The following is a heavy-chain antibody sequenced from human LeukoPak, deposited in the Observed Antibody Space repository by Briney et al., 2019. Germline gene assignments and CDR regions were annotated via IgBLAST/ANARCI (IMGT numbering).Heavy chain of an antibody. V-gene: IGHV4-34*01. J-gene: IGHJ6*02. D-gene: IGHD5-18*01. Sequence: SETLSLTCAVYGGSFSGYYWSWIRQPPGKGLEWIGEINHSGSTNYNPSLKGRVTISVDRSKNQFSLKLSSVTAADTAVYYCARGVGRIQLWSRYCYYGMDVWGQGTTVTVSS. CDR3: ARGVGRIQLWSRYCYYGMDV. CDR2: INHSGST. CDR1: GGSFSGYY.